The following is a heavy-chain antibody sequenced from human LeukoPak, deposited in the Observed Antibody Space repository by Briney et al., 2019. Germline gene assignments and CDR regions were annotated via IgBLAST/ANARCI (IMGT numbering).Heavy chain of an antibody. J-gene: IGHJ4*02. D-gene: IGHD5-18*01. Sequence: SVKVSCKASGGTLSSYAISWVRQAPGQGLEWMGGIIPIFGTANYAQKFQGRVTITADESTSTAYLELSSLRSEDTAVYYCAREGDTAMAAVPYFDYWGQGTLVTVSS. CDR2: IIPIFGTA. CDR3: AREGDTAMAAVPYFDY. V-gene: IGHV1-69*13. CDR1: GGTLSSYA.